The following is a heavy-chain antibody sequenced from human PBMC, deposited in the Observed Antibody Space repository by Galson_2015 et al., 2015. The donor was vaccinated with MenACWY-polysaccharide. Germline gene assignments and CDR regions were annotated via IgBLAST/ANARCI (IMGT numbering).Heavy chain of an antibody. CDR1: GFTFGNYW. Sequence: SLRLSCAVSGFTFGNYWMSWVRQAPGKGLEWVANINQDGTVKYYVDSVKGRFTISRDNAKNSLYVQMNSLRGEDTAVYYCARVGYASSSTDYWGQGTLVTVSS. CDR2: INQDGTVK. V-gene: IGHV3-7*01. D-gene: IGHD6-6*01. CDR3: ARVGYASSSTDY. J-gene: IGHJ4*02.